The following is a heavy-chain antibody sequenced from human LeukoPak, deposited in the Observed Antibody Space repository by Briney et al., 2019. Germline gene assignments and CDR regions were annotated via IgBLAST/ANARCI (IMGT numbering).Heavy chain of an antibody. J-gene: IGHJ4*02. CDR3: AGSPNQHYFDY. Sequence: ASVKVSCKASGGTFSSYAVSWVRQAPGQGLEWMGGIIPILGIANYAQKFQGRVTITADKSTSTAYMELSSLRSEDTAVYFCAGSPNQHYFDYWGQGTLVAVSS. CDR2: IIPILGIA. CDR1: GGTFSSYA. V-gene: IGHV1-69*04.